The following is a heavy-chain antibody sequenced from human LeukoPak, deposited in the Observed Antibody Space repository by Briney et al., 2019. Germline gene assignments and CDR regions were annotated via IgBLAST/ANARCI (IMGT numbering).Heavy chain of an antibody. D-gene: IGHD2-2*01. Sequence: ASVQVSCKASGYTFTGYYMHWVRQAPGQGLEWMGWINPNSGGTNYAQKFQGRVTMTRDTSLSPAYMEMGRLRCGGTAVYFWWRCSSTSCYLSPLVYGGQGTLVRVSS. CDR2: INPNSGGT. J-gene: IGHJ4*02. V-gene: IGHV1-2*02. CDR3: WRCSSTSCYLSPLVY. CDR1: GYTFTGYY.